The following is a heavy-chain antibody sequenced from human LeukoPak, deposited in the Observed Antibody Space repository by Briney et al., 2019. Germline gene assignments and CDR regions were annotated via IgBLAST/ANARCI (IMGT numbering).Heavy chain of an antibody. CDR3: ARDCVAVRPGWFDP. CDR1: GYTFTTYG. Sequence: ASVKVSCKASGYTFTTYGISWVRQAPGQGFEWMGWISAYNGNTNYAQKFQGRATMTTETSTSTAYMELGSLRSDDTAVYYCARDCVAVRPGWFDPWGQGTLVTVSS. CDR2: ISAYNGNT. V-gene: IGHV1-18*01. J-gene: IGHJ5*02. D-gene: IGHD6-6*01.